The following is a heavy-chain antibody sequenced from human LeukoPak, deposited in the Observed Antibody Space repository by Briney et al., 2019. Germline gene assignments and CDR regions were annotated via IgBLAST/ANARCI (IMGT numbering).Heavy chain of an antibody. CDR3: ARVTKYDNSRNNYYMDV. D-gene: IGHD4-17*01. J-gene: IGHJ6*03. Sequence: SETLSLTCTVSDGSTTGTRYYWGWFRQTPGKGPKWIGNINYRGAVYYNPSLRSRAIISLDTSKNQFPLRLTSVTAADTAVYFCARVTKYDNSRNNYYMDVWGKGTTVTVSS. CDR1: DGSTTGTRYY. CDR2: INYRGAV. V-gene: IGHV4-39*06.